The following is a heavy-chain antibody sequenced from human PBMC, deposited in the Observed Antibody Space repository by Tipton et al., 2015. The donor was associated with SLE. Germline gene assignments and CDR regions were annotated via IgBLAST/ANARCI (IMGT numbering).Heavy chain of an antibody. V-gene: IGHV4-31*03. D-gene: IGHD6-13*01. J-gene: IGHJ5*02. CDR3: ARGLSSSWYSNWFDP. CDR1: GGSISSGGYY. CDR2: IYYSGST. Sequence: TLSLTCTVSGGSISSGGYYWSWIRQHPGKGLEWIGYIYYSGSTYYNPSLKSRVTISVDTSKNQFSLKLSSVTAADTAVYYCARGLSSSWYSNWFDPWGQGTLVTVSS.